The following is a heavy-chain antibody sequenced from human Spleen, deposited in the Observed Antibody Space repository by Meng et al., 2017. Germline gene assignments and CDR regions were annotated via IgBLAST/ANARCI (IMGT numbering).Heavy chain of an antibody. J-gene: IGHJ4*02. CDR1: GGSFSGYD. V-gene: IGHV4-34*01. D-gene: IGHD2-21*01. Sequence: SETLSLTCAVYGGSFSGYDWSWIRQPPGKGLEWIGEINHSGSTNYNPSLKRRVTISLDASKKQFSLKLSSVTAADTAVYYCARGVNYWGQGTLVTVSS. CDR2: INHSGST. CDR3: ARGVNY.